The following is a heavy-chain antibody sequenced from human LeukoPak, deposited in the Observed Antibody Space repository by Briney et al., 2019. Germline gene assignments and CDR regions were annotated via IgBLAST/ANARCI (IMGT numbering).Heavy chain of an antibody. J-gene: IGHJ4*02. D-gene: IGHD2-2*01. CDR3: ARVGYRPRYCSSTSCYNPINYYFDY. V-gene: IGHV4-59*01. CDR2: IYYSGST. CDR1: GGSISSYY. Sequence: SETLSLTCTVSGGSISSYYWSWIRQPPGKGLEWIGYIYYSGSTNYNPSLKSRVTISVDTSKNQFSLKLSSVTAADTAVYYRARVGYRPRYCSSTSCYNPINYYFDYWGQGTLVTVSS.